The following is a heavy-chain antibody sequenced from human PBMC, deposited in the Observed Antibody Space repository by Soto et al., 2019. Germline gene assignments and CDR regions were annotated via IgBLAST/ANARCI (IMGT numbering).Heavy chain of an antibody. CDR3: ATSSGGMTTVINDAFDI. Sequence: EVQLVESGGGLVQPGGSLRLSCAASGFTVSSNYMSWVRQAPGKGLEWVSVIYSGGSTYYADSVKGRFTISRDNSKNTLYLQMNSLRAEDTAVYYCATSSGGMTTVINDAFDIWGQGTMVTVSS. V-gene: IGHV3-66*01. J-gene: IGHJ3*02. CDR1: GFTVSSNY. CDR2: IYSGGST. D-gene: IGHD4-17*01.